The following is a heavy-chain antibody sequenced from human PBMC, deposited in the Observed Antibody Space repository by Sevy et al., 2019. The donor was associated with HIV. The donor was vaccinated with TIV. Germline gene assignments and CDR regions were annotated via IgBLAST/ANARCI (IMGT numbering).Heavy chain of an antibody. CDR1: EFTFSSYW. J-gene: IGHJ4*02. D-gene: IGHD2-21*02. Sequence: GGSLRLSCAASEFTFSSYWMSWVRQAPGKGLEWVANIKQDGSEKYYVDSVKGRFTISRDNAKNSLYLQMNSLRAEDTAFYYCAGGVVTGTTFDNWGQGTLVTVSS. V-gene: IGHV3-7*04. CDR2: IKQDGSEK. CDR3: AGGVVTGTTFDN.